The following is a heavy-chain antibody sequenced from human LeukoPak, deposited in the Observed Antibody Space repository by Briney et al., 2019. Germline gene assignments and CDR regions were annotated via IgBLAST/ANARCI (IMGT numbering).Heavy chain of an antibody. D-gene: IGHD6-13*01. CDR1: GFTFSSYA. J-gene: IGHJ4*02. CDR2: ISGSGGST. Sequence: PGGSLRLSCAASGFTFSSYAMNWVRQAPGKGLECVSAISGSGGSTYYADSVKGRFTISRDNSKNTLYLQMNSLRADDTAVYYCAKGPRIWAAAGLMDYWGQGTLFTVSS. V-gene: IGHV3-23*01. CDR3: AKGPRIWAAAGLMDY.